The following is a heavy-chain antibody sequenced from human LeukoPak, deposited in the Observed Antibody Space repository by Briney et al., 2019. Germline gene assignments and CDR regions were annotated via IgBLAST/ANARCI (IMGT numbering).Heavy chain of an antibody. V-gene: IGHV7-4-1*02. Sequence: ASVTVSCKSSGYTFTSYAMNWVRQAPGQGREWVGLINTNSGSPTYAQGFTGRLIFSLDSSVSTAYLQVSSLKAEDAAVYYCARAGSSWPSNLGYWGQGPLVTVSS. CDR3: ARAGSSWPSNLGY. CDR2: INTNSGSP. CDR1: GYTFTSYA. D-gene: IGHD6-13*01. J-gene: IGHJ4*02.